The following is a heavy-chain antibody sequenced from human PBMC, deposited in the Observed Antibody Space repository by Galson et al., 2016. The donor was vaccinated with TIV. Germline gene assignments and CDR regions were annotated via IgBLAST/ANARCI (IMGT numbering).Heavy chain of an antibody. Sequence: SVKVSCKASGGTLSTYTISWVRQAPGQGLEWMGRIILVVGLANYAQKFQGRVTMTTDTSTNTAYMELRSLGTDDTAVYYCATELYCSSISCYYYYGLDVWGQGTTVTVSS. J-gene: IGHJ6*02. CDR1: GGTLSTYT. D-gene: IGHD2-2*01. CDR3: ATELYCSSISCYYYYGLDV. CDR2: IILVVGLA. V-gene: IGHV1-69*02.